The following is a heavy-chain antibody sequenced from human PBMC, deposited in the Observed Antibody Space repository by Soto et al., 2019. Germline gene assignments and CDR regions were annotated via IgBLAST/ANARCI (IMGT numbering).Heavy chain of an antibody. CDR3: ARISQGYCSSTSCYSRDYYYYYMDV. Sequence: PSETLSLTCTVSGGSISSYYWSWIRQPPGKGLEWIGYIYYSGSTNYNPSLKSRVTISVDTSKNQFSLKLSSVTAADTAVYYCARISQGYCSSTSCYSRDYYYYYMDVWGKGTTVT. CDR2: IYYSGST. J-gene: IGHJ6*03. D-gene: IGHD2-2*01. CDR1: GGSISSYY. V-gene: IGHV4-59*01.